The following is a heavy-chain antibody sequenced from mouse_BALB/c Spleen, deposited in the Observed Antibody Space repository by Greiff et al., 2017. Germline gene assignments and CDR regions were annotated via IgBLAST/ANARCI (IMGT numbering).Heavy chain of an antibody. V-gene: IGHV1-7*01. CDR1: GYTFTSYW. Sequence: VQLQQSGAELAKPGASVKMSCKASGYTFTSYWMHWVKQRPGQGLEWIGYINPSTGYTEYNQKFKDKATLTADKSSSTAYMQLSSLTSEDSAVYYCARGYYGYVGAMDYWGQGTSVTVSS. CDR3: ARGYYGYVGAMDY. D-gene: IGHD1-2*01. CDR2: INPSTGYT. J-gene: IGHJ4*01.